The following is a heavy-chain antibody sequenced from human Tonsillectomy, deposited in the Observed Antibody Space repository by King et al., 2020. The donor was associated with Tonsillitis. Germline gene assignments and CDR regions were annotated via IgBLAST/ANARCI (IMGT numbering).Heavy chain of an antibody. CDR2: INPNRGDT. V-gene: IGHV1-2*02. J-gene: IGHJ5*02. CDR1: GFSLTDQY. Sequence: LQLVQSGAEVKKPGASVKVSCKASGFSLTDQYMHWVRQAPGQGLEGMGWINPNRGDTNYAQKFQGKVTMTRDTSINTIYMELSCLRSDDTAVYYCARGVFDQNVVAWFDPWGQGTLVTVSS. D-gene: IGHD2-21*01. CDR3: ARGVFDQNVVAWFDP.